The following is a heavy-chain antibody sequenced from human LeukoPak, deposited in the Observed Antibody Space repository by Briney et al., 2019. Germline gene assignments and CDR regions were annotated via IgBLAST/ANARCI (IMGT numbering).Heavy chain of an antibody. D-gene: IGHD3-3*01. J-gene: IGHJ4*02. V-gene: IGHV3-7*01. Sequence: GGSLRLSCAAYGFTFNTYWMTWVRQAPRKGLQWVANIKQDGSEKNYVDSVKGRFTISRDNAKKSLYLQMSSLRGEDTAVYYCATQASYDFWSGLYYCDNWGQGTLVGVSS. CDR1: GFTFNTYW. CDR2: IKQDGSEK. CDR3: ATQASYDFWSGLYYCDN.